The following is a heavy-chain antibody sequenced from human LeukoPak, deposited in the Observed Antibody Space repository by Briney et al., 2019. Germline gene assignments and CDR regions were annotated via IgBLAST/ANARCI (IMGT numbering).Heavy chain of an antibody. V-gene: IGHV3-30*02. Sequence: GGSLRLSCAASGFTFSSYGMHWVRQAPGKGLEWVAFIRYDGSNKYYADSVKGRFTISRDNSKNTLCLQMNSLRAEDTAVYYCAKDPYYYGSGSYWPTVYWGQGTLVTVSS. CDR2: IRYDGSNK. D-gene: IGHD3-10*01. CDR1: GFTFSSYG. CDR3: AKDPYYYGSGSYWPTVY. J-gene: IGHJ4*02.